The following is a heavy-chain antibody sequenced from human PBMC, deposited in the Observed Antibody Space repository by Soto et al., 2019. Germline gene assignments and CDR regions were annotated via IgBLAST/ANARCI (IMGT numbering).Heavy chain of an antibody. CDR3: FDI. D-gene: IGHD2-15*01. J-gene: IGHJ3*02. Sequence: GGSLRLSCAATGFTFSTYVMTWFRQAPGKGLEWVAAISVSGTTYYADSVKGRFTISRDNSGDTAVYYCARAPYCSGGSCYGFDIWGQGTMVTVSS. V-gene: IGHV3-23*01. CDR1: GFTFSTYV. CDR2: ISVSGTT.